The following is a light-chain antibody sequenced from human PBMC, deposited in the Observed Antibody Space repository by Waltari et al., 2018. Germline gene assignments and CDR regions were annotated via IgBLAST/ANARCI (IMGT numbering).Light chain of an antibody. CDR2: AAS. J-gene: IGKJ1*01. Sequence: PMTCRASQSISTYLKWYQQKPGKAPKLLICAASILQSGVPSRFSGSGSGTDFTLTISSLQPEDFATFYCQQYNSYPWTFGQGTKVEIK. CDR3: QQYNSYPWT. CDR1: QSISTY. V-gene: IGKV1-39*01.